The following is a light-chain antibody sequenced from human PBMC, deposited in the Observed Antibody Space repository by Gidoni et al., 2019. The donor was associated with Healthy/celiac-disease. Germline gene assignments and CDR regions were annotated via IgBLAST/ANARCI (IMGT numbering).Light chain of an antibody. Sequence: SYWLTQPPSVSVSPGQTASITCSGDKLGDKYACWYQQKPGQSPVLVIYQDSKRPSGIPGRFSGSNSGNTATLTISGTQAMDEADYYCQAWDSSRGVFGGGTKLTVL. CDR1: KLGDKY. V-gene: IGLV3-1*01. J-gene: IGLJ2*01. CDR3: QAWDSSRGV. CDR2: QDS.